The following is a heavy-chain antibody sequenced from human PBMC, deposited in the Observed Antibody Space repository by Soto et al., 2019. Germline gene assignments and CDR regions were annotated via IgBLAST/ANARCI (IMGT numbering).Heavy chain of an antibody. Sequence: PVGSLRLSCAASGFTFSSYAMSWVRQAPGKGLEWVSAISGSGGSTYYADSVKGRFTISRDNSKNTLYLQMNSLRAEDTAVYYCAKDWGSNDAFDIWGQGTMVTVSS. J-gene: IGHJ3*02. CDR2: ISGSGGST. V-gene: IGHV3-23*01. CDR1: GFTFSSYA. CDR3: AKDWGSNDAFDI. D-gene: IGHD3-16*01.